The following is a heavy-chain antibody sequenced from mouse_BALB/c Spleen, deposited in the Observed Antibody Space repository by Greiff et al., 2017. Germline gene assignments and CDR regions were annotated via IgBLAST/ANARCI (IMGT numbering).Heavy chain of an antibody. V-gene: IGHV14-3*02. CDR1: GFNIKDTY. D-gene: IGHD4-1*02. CDR3: AHQLAGFAY. J-gene: IGHJ3*01. Sequence: EVKLQESGAELVKPGASVKLSCTASGFNIKDTYMHWVKQRPEQGLEWIGRIDPANGNTKYDPKFQGKATITADTSSNTAYLQLSSLTSEDTAVYYCAHQLAGFAYWGQGTLVTVSA. CDR2: IDPANGNT.